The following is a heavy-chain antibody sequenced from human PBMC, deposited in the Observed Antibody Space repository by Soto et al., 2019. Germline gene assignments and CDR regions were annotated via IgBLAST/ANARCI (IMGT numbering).Heavy chain of an antibody. Sequence: EVQLLESGGGLVQPGGSLRLSCAASGFTFSSYAMSWVRQAPGKGLEWVSAISGSGGSTYYADSGKGRFTISRDNSKNTLYLKMNSLRAEDTAVYYCAKDLMGATSGDYWGQGTLVTVSS. D-gene: IGHD1-26*01. CDR3: AKDLMGATSGDY. J-gene: IGHJ4*02. CDR2: ISGSGGST. CDR1: GFTFSSYA. V-gene: IGHV3-23*01.